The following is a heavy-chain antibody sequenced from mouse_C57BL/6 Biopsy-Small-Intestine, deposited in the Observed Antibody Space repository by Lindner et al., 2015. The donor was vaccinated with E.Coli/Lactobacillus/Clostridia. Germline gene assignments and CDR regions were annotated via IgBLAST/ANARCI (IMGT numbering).Heavy chain of an antibody. Sequence: VQLQESGAELVKPGASVKLSCKASGYTFTEYTINWVKQRSGQGLEWIGWFYPGSGSIKHNEKFKDKATMTADESSNTVYMELGRLTSEDSAVYFCARHEENWGQFVYWGQGTLVTVSA. CDR3: ARHEENWGQFVY. CDR1: GYTFTEYT. CDR2: FYPGSGSI. V-gene: IGHV1-62-2*01. D-gene: IGHD4-1*01. J-gene: IGHJ3*01.